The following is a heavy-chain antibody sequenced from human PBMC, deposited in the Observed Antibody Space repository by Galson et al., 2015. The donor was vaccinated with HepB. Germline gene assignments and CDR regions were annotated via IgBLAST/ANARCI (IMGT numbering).Heavy chain of an antibody. CDR1: GFTFSSYS. Sequence: SLRLSCAASGFTFSSYSMNWVRQAPGKGLEWVSSISSSSSYIYYADSVKGRFTISRDNAKNSLYLQMNSLRAEDTAVYYCARDGYYDFWSGYPGIDYWGQGTLVTVSS. J-gene: IGHJ4*02. D-gene: IGHD3-3*01. V-gene: IGHV3-21*01. CDR2: ISSSSSYI. CDR3: ARDGYYDFWSGYPGIDY.